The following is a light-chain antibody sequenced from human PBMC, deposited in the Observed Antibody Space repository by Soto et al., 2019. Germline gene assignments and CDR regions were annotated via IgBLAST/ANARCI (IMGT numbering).Light chain of an antibody. Sequence: DIQMTQSPSTLSASVGDRVTITCRASQSISAWLAWYQQKPGKAPKLLIYKASILESGFPSRFSGSGSGTEYTLTISSLQPDDFGTYYCQQYNSYWTFGPGTRVEIK. V-gene: IGKV1-5*03. CDR1: QSISAW. J-gene: IGKJ1*01. CDR3: QQYNSYWT. CDR2: KAS.